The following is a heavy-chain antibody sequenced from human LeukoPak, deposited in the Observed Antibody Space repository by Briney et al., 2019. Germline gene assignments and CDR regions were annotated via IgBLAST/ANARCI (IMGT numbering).Heavy chain of an antibody. J-gene: IGHJ4*02. CDR1: GFTFRSYS. CDR2: ISSSSSTI. V-gene: IGHV3-48*04. Sequence: GGALRLSCAASGFTFRSYSMNWVRQAPGEGLERVSYISSSSSTIYYADSVKGRFTISRDNAKNSLYLQLNSLRAEDTAVYYCARISGSYYGPPDYWGQGTLVTVSS. CDR3: ARISGSYYGPPDY. D-gene: IGHD3-10*01.